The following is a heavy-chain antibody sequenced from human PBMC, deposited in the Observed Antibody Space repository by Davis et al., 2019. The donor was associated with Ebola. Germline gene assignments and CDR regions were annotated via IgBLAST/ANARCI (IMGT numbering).Heavy chain of an antibody. Sequence: PSETLSLTCTVSGASISSGDYFWSWIRQPPGKGLEWIGTVYYTGNTYYNPSLMSRFTVSVDTSKNHFSLWLTSMTAADTAVYYCARLLYYFDSSGDYSYWGQGTLVTVSS. CDR1: GASISSGDYF. CDR2: VYYTGNT. J-gene: IGHJ4*02. CDR3: ARLLYYFDSSGDYSY. V-gene: IGHV4-39*02. D-gene: IGHD3-22*01.